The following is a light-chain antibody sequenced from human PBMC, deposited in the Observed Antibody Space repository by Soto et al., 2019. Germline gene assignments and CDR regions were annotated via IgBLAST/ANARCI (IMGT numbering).Light chain of an antibody. J-gene: IGLJ2*01. CDR3: NSFTTTGAFVL. CDR1: SSDIGGYNY. Sequence: QSALTQPASVSGSPGQSITISCTGSSSDIGGYNYVSWYQQHPGKAPKLIIYDVSNRPSGVSNRFSGSKSGNSASLTISGLQAEDEAHYHCNSFTTTGAFVLFGGGTKVTVL. CDR2: DVS. V-gene: IGLV2-14*03.